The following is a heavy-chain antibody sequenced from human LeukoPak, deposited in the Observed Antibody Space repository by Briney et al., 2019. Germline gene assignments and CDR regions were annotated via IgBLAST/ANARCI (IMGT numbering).Heavy chain of an antibody. CDR1: GSTFSSYA. V-gene: IGHV3-23*01. J-gene: IGHJ3*02. CDR2: ISGSSGST. Sequence: GGSLRLSCAASGSTFSSYAMSWVRQAPRKGLEWVSGISGSSGSTYYADSVKGRFTISRDNSKNTLYLQMNSLRAEDTAVYYCAKGKVGSLDAFDIWGQGTMVTVSS. CDR3: AKGKVGSLDAFDI. D-gene: IGHD1-26*01.